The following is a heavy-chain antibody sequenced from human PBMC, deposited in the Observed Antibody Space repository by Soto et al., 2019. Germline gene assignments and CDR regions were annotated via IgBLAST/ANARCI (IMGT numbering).Heavy chain of an antibody. J-gene: IGHJ6*02. CDR3: AKEQYDDILTGYYTGLKDV. D-gene: IGHD3-9*01. V-gene: IGHV3-23*01. CDR1: GFTFSTYA. CDR2: ISGSGGST. Sequence: PGGSLRLSCAASGFTFSTYATSWVRQAPGKGLEWVSTISGSGGSTYYADSVKGRFTISRDNSKNTLYLQMNSLRAEDTAVYFCAKEQYDDILTGYYTGLKDVWGQGTTVTVSS.